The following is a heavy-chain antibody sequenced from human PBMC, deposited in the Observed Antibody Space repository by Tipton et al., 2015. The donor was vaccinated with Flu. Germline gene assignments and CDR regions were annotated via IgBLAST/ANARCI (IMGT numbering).Heavy chain of an antibody. Sequence: QLVQSGAEVKKPGASVKVSCKASGYTFTGYYVNWVRQAPGQGLEWMGWINPNSGGTNYAQKFQGRVTMTRDTSINTAYLELSRRRSGDTALYYCARSSVPSLTGYSPLDCWGQGTLATISS. V-gene: IGHV1-2*02. J-gene: IGHJ4*02. CDR2: INPNSGGT. CDR1: GYTFTGYY. D-gene: IGHD3-9*01. CDR3: ARSSVPSLTGYSPLDC.